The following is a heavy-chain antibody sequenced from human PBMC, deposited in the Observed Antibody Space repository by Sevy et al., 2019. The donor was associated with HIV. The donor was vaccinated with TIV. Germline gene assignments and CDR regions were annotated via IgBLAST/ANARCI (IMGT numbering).Heavy chain of an antibody. CDR1: GFTFGDYC. J-gene: IGHJ4*02. Sequence: GGSLRLSCTDSGFTFGDYCMSWVRQAPGKGLEWVAFLKSDVYGGTVDYAASVRGRFVISRDDSKTIAYLQMNDLKTEDTGVYYCTRWKAAQSIFDYWGQGALVTVSS. CDR3: TRWKAAQSIFDY. CDR2: LKSDVYGGTV. D-gene: IGHD6-13*01. V-gene: IGHV3-49*04.